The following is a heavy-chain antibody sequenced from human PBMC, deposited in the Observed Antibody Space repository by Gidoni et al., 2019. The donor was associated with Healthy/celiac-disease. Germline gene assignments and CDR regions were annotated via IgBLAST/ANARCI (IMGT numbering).Heavy chain of an antibody. CDR3: ASRPNGELNTAMVQGFAFDI. V-gene: IGHV5-10-1*03. CDR2: IDPSDSYT. J-gene: IGHJ3*02. CDR1: GYSFTSYW. Sequence: EVQLVQSGAEVKKPGESLRISCKGSGYSFTSYWISWVRQMPGKGLEWMGRIDPSDSYTNYSPSFQGHVTISADKSISTAYLQWSSLKASDTAMYYWASRPNGELNTAMVQGFAFDIWGQGTMVTVSS. D-gene: IGHD5-18*01.